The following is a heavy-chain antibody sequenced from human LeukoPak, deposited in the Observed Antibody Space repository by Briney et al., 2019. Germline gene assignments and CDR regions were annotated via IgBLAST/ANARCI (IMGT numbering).Heavy chain of an antibody. V-gene: IGHV3-48*01. CDR1: GFTFSIYS. J-gene: IGHJ4*02. CDR3: ARELRFVEWLSFDY. CDR2: ISSSSSTI. D-gene: IGHD3-3*01. Sequence: GGSQRLFCTASGFTFSIYSMNWPRHAPGGGLECVSYISSSSSTIYYADSVKGRFTISRDNAKNSLYLQMNSLRAEDTAVYYCARELRFVEWLSFDYWGQGTLVTVSS.